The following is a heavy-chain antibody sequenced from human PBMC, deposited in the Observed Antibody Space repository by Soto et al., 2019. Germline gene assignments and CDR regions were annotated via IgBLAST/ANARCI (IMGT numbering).Heavy chain of an antibody. CDR3: ARGGSHSSDS. D-gene: IGHD1-26*01. CDR2: IKEDGSEK. V-gene: IGHV3-7*05. J-gene: IGHJ4*02. CDR1: GFTFSDFW. Sequence: EAQLVESGGGLVQPGGSLRLSCAGSGFTFSDFWMSWVRQATGKRLEWVANIKEDGSEKYHVDSVKGRFTISRDNAKSSLYLQMNSLRAEDTAVYHCARGGSHSSDSWGQGNLVTVSS.